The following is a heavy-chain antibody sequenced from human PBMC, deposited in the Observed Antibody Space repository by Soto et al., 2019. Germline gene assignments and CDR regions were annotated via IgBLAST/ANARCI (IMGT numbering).Heavy chain of an antibody. CDR1: GFTFSSYA. V-gene: IGHV3-23*01. D-gene: IGHD2-2*01. J-gene: IGHJ6*02. CDR2: ISGSGGST. Sequence: GGSLRLCCAASGFTFSSYAMSWVRQAPGKGLEWVSAISGSGGSTYYADSVKGRFTISRDNSKNTLYLQMNSLRAEDTAVYYCAKPIIPAAMAGMDVWGQGTTVTVSS. CDR3: AKPIIPAAMAGMDV.